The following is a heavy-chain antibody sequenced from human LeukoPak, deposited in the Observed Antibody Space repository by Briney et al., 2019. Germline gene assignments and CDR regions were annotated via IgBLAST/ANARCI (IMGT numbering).Heavy chain of an antibody. CDR2: IRYDGNNK. V-gene: IGHV3-30*02. CDR1: GXTXXSYG. J-gene: IGHJ4*02. CDR3: XXXXXXXXXXXXYXXTXLNS. Sequence: GXTXXSYGMHWVRQAPXKGXEWVAFIRYDGNNKYYADSVKGRFTISRDNSKNTVYLQMNSLRAEDTAVYYXXXXXXXXXXXXXYXXTXLNSXGXGXLVTVSS.